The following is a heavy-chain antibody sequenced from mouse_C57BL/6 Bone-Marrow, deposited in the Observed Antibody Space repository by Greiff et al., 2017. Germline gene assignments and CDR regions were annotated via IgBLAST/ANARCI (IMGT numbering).Heavy chain of an antibody. Sequence: LQQSGAELVRPGASVKLSCKASGYTFTSYNMHWVKQTPRQGLEWIGAIYPGNGDTSYNQKFQGQATLSVDKSSSTAYMQLRRLTSADSAVFDCAGVGYYYGRSHWEFDVWGTGTTVTVSS. V-gene: IGHV1-12*01. J-gene: IGHJ1*03. CDR2: IYPGNGDT. D-gene: IGHD1-1*01. CDR3: AGVGYYYGRSHWEFDV. CDR1: GYTFTSYN.